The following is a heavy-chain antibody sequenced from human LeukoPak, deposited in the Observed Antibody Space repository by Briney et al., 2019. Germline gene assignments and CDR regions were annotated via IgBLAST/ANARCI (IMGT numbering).Heavy chain of an antibody. CDR1: GFNFSDFY. CDR2: ISNSGPIM. J-gene: IGHJ4*02. D-gene: IGHD1-26*01. V-gene: IGHV3-11*01. Sequence: NTGGSLRLSCAASGFNFSDFYMNWIRQAPGKGLEWISDISNSGPIMSYADSVKGRFTISRDNSKNTLYLQMNSLRAEDTAVYYCAKEINSGSRKGYFDYWGQGTLVTVSS. CDR3: AKEINSGSRKGYFDY.